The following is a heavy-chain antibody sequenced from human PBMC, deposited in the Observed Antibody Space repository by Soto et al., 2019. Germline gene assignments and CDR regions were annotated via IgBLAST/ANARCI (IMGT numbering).Heavy chain of an antibody. Sequence: PSETLSLTCSVSGGSFISSGYFWAWIRQPPGKGLEWIGSLYSSGRTYYNPSLESRVTIFVNMSNNQFSLKLTSVTARDTAIYYCARDGRLRLPLGWFDPWGQGTRVTVSS. D-gene: IGHD3-16*01. CDR2: LYSSGRT. J-gene: IGHJ5*02. CDR3: ARDGRLRLPLGWFDP. CDR1: GGSFISSGYF. V-gene: IGHV4-39*02.